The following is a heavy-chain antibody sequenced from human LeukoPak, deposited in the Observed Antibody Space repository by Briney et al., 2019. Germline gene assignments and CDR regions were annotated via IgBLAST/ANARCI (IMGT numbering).Heavy chain of an antibody. V-gene: IGHV3-64*01. J-gene: IGHJ6*02. Sequence: GGSLRLSCAASGFTFSNYAIHWVRQAPGKGLEYVSAISSDGGSTYYANSVKGRFTISRDNSKNTLYLRMGSLRAEDTAVYYCARAIAVAGPAPLYYYYGMDVWAKGPRSPSP. D-gene: IGHD6-19*01. CDR3: ARAIAVAGPAPLYYYYGMDV. CDR2: ISSDGGST. CDR1: GFTFSNYA.